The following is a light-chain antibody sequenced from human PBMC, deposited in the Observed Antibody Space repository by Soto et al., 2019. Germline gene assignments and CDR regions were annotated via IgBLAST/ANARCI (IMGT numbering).Light chain of an antibody. CDR3: CSYAGSVV. J-gene: IGLJ2*01. CDR1: SSDVGSYNL. CDR2: EGS. Sequence: QSALTQPASVSGSPGQSITISCTGTSSDVGSYNLVSWYQQHPGKAPKLMIYEGSKRPSGVSNRFSGSKSGNTASLTISGRQDEDEADYYCCSYAGSVVFGGGTKLTVL. V-gene: IGLV2-23*01.